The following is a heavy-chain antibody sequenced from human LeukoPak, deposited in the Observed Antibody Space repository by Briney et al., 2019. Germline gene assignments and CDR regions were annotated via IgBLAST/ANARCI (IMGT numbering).Heavy chain of an antibody. D-gene: IGHD6-13*01. V-gene: IGHV3-23*01. J-gene: IGHJ4*02. Sequence: PGGSLRLSCAASGLTFSSYAMSWVRQAPGKGLEWVSAISGSGGSTYYADSVKGRFTISRDNSKNTLYLQMNSLRAEDTAVYYCAKIGTYSSSWTDYWGQGTLVTVSS. CDR3: AKIGTYSSSWTDY. CDR1: GLTFSSYA. CDR2: ISGSGGST.